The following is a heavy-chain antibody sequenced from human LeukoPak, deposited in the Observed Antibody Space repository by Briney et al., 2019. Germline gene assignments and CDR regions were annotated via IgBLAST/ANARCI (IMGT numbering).Heavy chain of an antibody. D-gene: IGHD4-17*01. Sequence: SETLSLTCTVSGGSISSYYWGWIRQPPGKGLEWIGSIYYSGSTYYNPSLKSRVTISVDTSKNQFSLKLSSVTAADTAVYYCARPRGYGDYFDYWGQGTLVTVSS. CDR3: ARPRGYGDYFDY. V-gene: IGHV4-39*01. CDR2: IYYSGST. CDR1: GGSISSYY. J-gene: IGHJ4*02.